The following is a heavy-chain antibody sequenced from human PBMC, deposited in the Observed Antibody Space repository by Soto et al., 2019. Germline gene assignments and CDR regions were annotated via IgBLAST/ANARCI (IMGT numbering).Heavy chain of an antibody. Sequence: GGSLRLSCAASGLTFSSYGMHWVRQAPGKGLEWVAVIWYVGSNKYYADSVKGRFTISRDNPKNTLYLQMNSLRAEDTAVYYCARDRQWLVSLGPTFDYWGQGTLVTVSS. CDR3: ARDRQWLVSLGPTFDY. CDR1: GLTFSSYG. D-gene: IGHD6-19*01. V-gene: IGHV3-33*01. CDR2: IWYVGSNK. J-gene: IGHJ4*02.